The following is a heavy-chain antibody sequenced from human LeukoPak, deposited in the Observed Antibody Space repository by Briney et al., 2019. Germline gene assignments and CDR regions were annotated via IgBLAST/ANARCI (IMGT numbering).Heavy chain of an antibody. D-gene: IGHD3-10*01. CDR3: ARDREHYYGSGSRWYNWFDP. J-gene: IGHJ5*02. V-gene: IGHV3-21*04. Sequence: GGSLRLSCAASGFTFSDYSMNCVRQTPRKGLEWISCISGSGSYLYYADSVKGRFTISGVHSKNTLYLQMNSLRAEHTALYYCARDREHYYGSGSRWYNWFDPWGQGTLVTVSA. CDR2: ISGSGSYL. CDR1: GFTFSDYS.